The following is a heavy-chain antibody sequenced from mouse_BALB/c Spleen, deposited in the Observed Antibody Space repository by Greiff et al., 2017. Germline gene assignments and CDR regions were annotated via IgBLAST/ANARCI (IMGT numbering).Heavy chain of an antibody. CDR2: ISSGGSYT. V-gene: IGHV5-9-1*01. CDR3: ARLYDGYFAY. J-gene: IGHJ3*01. Sequence: EVMLVESGGGLVKPGGSLKLSCAASGFTFSSYAMSWVRQTPEKRLEWVATISSGGSYTYYPDSVKGRFTISRDNAKNTLYLQMSSLRSEDTAMYYCARLYDGYFAYWGQGTLVTVSA. D-gene: IGHD2-3*01. CDR1: GFTFSSYA.